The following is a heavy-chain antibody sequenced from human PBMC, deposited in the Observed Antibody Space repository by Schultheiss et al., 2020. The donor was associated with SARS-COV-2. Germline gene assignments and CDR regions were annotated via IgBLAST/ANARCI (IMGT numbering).Heavy chain of an antibody. J-gene: IGHJ4*02. CDR1: RFNFSAYA. V-gene: IGHV3-23*01. D-gene: IGHD1-7*01. CDR2: ISGGGGST. Sequence: GGSLRLSCAASRFNFSAYAMTWVRQAPGKGLEWVAAISGGGGSTYYADSVKGRFTISRDNAKNSLYLQMNSLRAEDTAVYYCARAGQNWNYVGCLDYWGQGTLVTVSS. CDR3: ARAGQNWNYVGCLDY.